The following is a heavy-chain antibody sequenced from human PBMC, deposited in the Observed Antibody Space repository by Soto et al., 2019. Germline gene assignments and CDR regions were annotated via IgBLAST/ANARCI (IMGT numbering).Heavy chain of an antibody. CDR2: IIPIFGTA. D-gene: IGHD4-4*01. CDR3: ARVKGLTTVTEYYYDYGMDV. CDR1: GGTFSSYA. Sequence: SVKVSCKASGGTFSSYAISWVRQTPGQGLEWMGGIIPIFGTANYAQKFQGRVTITADESTSTAYMELSSLRSEDTAVYYCARVKGLTTVTEYYYDYGMDVWGQ. V-gene: IGHV1-69*13. J-gene: IGHJ6*02.